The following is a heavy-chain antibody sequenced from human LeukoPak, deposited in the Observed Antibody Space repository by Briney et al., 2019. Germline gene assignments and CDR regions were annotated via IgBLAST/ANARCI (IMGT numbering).Heavy chain of an antibody. Sequence: PSETLSLTCAVSGGSISSSNWWSWVRQPPGKGLEWIGEIYHSGSTNYNPSLKSRVTISVDKSKNQFSLKLSSVTAADTAVYYCARVNVDSGYDFDYWGQGTLVTVSS. CDR2: IYHSGST. J-gene: IGHJ4*02. CDR1: GGSISSSNW. CDR3: ARVNVDSGYDFDY. D-gene: IGHD5-12*01. V-gene: IGHV4-4*02.